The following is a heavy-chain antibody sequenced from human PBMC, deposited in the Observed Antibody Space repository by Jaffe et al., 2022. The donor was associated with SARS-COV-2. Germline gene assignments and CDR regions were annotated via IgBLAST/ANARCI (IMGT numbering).Heavy chain of an antibody. D-gene: IGHD3-3*01. Sequence: EVQLVESGGGVVQPGGSLRLSCAASGFTFDDYAMHWVRQAPGKGLEWVSLISGDGGSTYYADSVKGRFTISRDNSKNSLYLQMNSLRTEDTALYYCAKANWGIRFLEWLGRIDPWGQGTLVTVSS. CDR2: ISGDGGST. CDR1: GFTFDDYA. J-gene: IGHJ5*02. V-gene: IGHV3-43*02. CDR3: AKANWGIRFLEWLGRIDP.